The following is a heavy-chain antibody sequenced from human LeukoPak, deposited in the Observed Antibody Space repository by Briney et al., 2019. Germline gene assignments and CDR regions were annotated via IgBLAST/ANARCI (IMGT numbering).Heavy chain of an antibody. CDR3: ARDAFGVDKSPF. Sequence: GGSLRLSCAASGFTFSSYWMHWVRQAPGKGLVWVSRIKNDGSSTSYADSVKGRFTISRDNAKNTLYLQMNSPRVEDTAVYYCARDAFGVDKSPFWGQGTLVTVSS. J-gene: IGHJ4*02. CDR2: IKNDGSST. CDR1: GFTFSSYW. V-gene: IGHV3-74*01. D-gene: IGHD3-3*01.